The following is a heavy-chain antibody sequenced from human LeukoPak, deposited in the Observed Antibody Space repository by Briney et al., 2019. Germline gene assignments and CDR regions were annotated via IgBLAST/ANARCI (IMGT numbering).Heavy chain of an antibody. D-gene: IGHD2-15*01. Sequence: ASVKVSCKVSGYTLTELSMHWVRQAPGKGLEWTGGFDPEDGETIYAQKFQGRVTMTEDTSTDTAYMELSSLRSEDTAVYYCATDNYSGGSCLFDYWGQGTLVTVSS. CDR3: ATDNYSGGSCLFDY. CDR1: GYTLTELS. J-gene: IGHJ4*02. CDR2: FDPEDGET. V-gene: IGHV1-24*01.